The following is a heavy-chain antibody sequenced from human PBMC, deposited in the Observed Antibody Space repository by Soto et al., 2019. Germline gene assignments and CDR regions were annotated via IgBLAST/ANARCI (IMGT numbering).Heavy chain of an antibody. Sequence: PSETLSLTCTVSGGSISGYYWSWIRQSPGKGLEWIGYIHYSGSTNYNPSLQSRVTISLDTSKKQFSLNLSSVTAADTAIYYCAREGIESSGGYTGERYYGMDVWGQGTTVTVSS. CDR1: GGSISGYY. CDR2: IHYSGST. J-gene: IGHJ6*02. CDR3: AREGIESSGGYTGERYYGMDV. V-gene: IGHV4-59*01. D-gene: IGHD3-22*01.